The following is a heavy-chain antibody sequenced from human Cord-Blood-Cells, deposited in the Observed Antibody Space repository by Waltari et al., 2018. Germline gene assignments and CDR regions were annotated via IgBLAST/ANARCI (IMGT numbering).Heavy chain of an antibody. Sequence: QVQLVESGGGVVQPGRSLRLSCAASGFTFSSYGMHWVRQAPGKGLEWVAVISYDGSNKYYADSVKGRFTISRDNSKNTLYLQMNSLRAEDTAVYYCAKDGPLYSSSSGGVRDYFDYWGQGTLVTVSS. CDR1: GFTFSSYG. J-gene: IGHJ4*02. CDR2: ISYDGSNK. V-gene: IGHV3-30*18. CDR3: AKDGPLYSSSSGGVRDYFDY. D-gene: IGHD6-6*01.